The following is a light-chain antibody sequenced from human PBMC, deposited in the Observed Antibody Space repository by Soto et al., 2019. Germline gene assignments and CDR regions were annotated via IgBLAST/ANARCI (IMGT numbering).Light chain of an antibody. J-gene: IGLJ1*01. CDR3: SSFTSSITYV. CDR1: SSDGGGYNS. Sequence: QSALTQPASVSGSPGQSITISCTGTSSDGGGYNSVSWYRQDPGKAPKLMIYDVTNRPSGVSSRFSGSKSGNTASLTISGLQAEDEADYYCSSFTSSITYVFGTGTKVTVL. CDR2: DVT. V-gene: IGLV2-14*01.